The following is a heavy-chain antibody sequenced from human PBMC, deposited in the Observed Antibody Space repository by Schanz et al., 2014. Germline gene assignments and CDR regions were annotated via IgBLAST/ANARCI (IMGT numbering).Heavy chain of an antibody. J-gene: IGHJ5*02. V-gene: IGHV3-23*04. Sequence: VQLVESGGGVVQPGRSLRLSCLASGFAFSSYGMNWLRQAPGKGLEWVSVIGVDGTTTYYADSVKGRFTISRDNSRSTMYLQMNSLRAEDTAVYYCTRDVRLDRRGNWFDPWGQGTLVTVSS. CDR2: IGVDGTTT. CDR1: GFAFSSYG. CDR3: TRDVRLDRRGNWFDP. D-gene: IGHD1-1*01.